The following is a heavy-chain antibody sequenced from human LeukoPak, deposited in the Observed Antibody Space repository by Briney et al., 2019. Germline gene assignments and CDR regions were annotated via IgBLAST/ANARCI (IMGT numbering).Heavy chain of an antibody. CDR1: GYTFTGYY. Sequence: ASVKVSCKASGYTFTGYYMHWVRQAPGQGLEWMGWINPNSGGTNYAQKFQGRVTMTRGTSISTAYMELSRLRSDDTAVYYCARDGCSGWCSGYDYWGQGTLVTVSS. V-gene: IGHV1-2*02. CDR2: INPNSGGT. CDR3: ARDGCSGWCSGYDY. J-gene: IGHJ4*02. D-gene: IGHD6-19*01.